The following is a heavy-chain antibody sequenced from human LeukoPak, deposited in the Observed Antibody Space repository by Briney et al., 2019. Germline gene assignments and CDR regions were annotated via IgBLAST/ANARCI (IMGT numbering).Heavy chain of an antibody. V-gene: IGHV3-53*01. CDR3: ASSNFHYDKSAYSY. J-gene: IGHJ4*02. CDR2: IYSGGNK. D-gene: IGHD3-22*01. Sequence: GGSLRLSCAASGFTFSSYSMNWVRQAPGKGLEWVSVIYSGGNKYYADSVKGRFTISRDNSKNTLFLQMNSLRAEDTAVYYCASSNFHYDKSAYSYWGQGTLVTVSS. CDR1: GFTFSSYS.